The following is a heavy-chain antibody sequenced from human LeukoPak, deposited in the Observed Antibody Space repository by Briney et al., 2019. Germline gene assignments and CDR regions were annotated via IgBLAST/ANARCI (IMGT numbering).Heavy chain of an antibody. J-gene: IGHJ4*02. Sequence: SETLSLTCTVSGGSISSSSYCWGWVRQPPGKGLEWIGSIYYSGSTYYNPSLKSRVTISVDTSKNQFSLKLSSVTAADTAVYYCARLSRTFIDYWGQGTLVTVSS. CDR3: ARLSRTFIDY. CDR1: GGSISSSSYC. CDR2: IYYSGST. V-gene: IGHV4-39*01.